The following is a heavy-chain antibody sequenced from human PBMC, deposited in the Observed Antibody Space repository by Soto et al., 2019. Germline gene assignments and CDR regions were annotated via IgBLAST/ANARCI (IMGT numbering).Heavy chain of an antibody. J-gene: IGHJ3*02. Sequence: PGGSLRLSCAASGFTFSSYGMHWVRQAPGKGLEWVAVIWYDGSNKYYADSVKGRFTISRYNSNNTLYLQMNSLRAEDTAVYYCAGERASIAVAGNAFDIWGQGTMVTVSS. CDR1: GFTFSSYG. D-gene: IGHD6-19*01. V-gene: IGHV3-33*01. CDR3: AGERASIAVAGNAFDI. CDR2: IWYDGSNK.